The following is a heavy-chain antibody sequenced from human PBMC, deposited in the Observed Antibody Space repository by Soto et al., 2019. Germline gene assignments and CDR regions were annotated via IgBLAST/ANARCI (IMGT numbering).Heavy chain of an antibody. Sequence: QVQLVQSGAEVKKPGSSLKVSCTASGGTLNNYAISWLRQAPGQGLEWMGGIITAFGPAIYAQKFQGRVSITADESTQAAHMDLRSVRSEDTAVYYWAAGGSWTRLDNWGQGTLVTVSS. V-gene: IGHV1-69*01. D-gene: IGHD6-13*01. CDR2: IITAFGPA. CDR1: GGTLNNYA. CDR3: AAGGSWTRLDN. J-gene: IGHJ4*02.